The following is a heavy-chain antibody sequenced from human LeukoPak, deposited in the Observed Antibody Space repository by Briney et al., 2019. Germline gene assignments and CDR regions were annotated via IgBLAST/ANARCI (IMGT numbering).Heavy chain of an antibody. J-gene: IGHJ6*02. CDR2: ISGSGGST. CDR1: GFTFSSYA. V-gene: IGHV3-23*01. Sequence: HPGGSLRLPCAASGFTFSSYAMSWVRQAPGKGLEWVSAISGSGGSTYYADSVKGRFTISRDNSKNTLYLQMNSLRAEDTAVYYCAKATVTTFYYYGMDVWGQGTTVTVSS. D-gene: IGHD4-11*01. CDR3: AKATVTTFYYYGMDV.